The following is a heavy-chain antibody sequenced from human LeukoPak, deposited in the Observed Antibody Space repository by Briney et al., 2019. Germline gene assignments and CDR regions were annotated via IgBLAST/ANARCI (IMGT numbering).Heavy chain of an antibody. CDR3: ARGVYIAAAQYGF. V-gene: IGHV4-59*01. CDR1: GGSISTYY. Sequence: PSETLSLTCAVSGGSISTYYWNWIRQPPGKGLEWIGYIYYSGATNYNPSLKSRVTISVDTSKNQFSLKLSSVTAADTAVYYCARGVYIAAAQYGFWGQGTLVTVSS. J-gene: IGHJ4*02. D-gene: IGHD6-13*01. CDR2: IYYSGAT.